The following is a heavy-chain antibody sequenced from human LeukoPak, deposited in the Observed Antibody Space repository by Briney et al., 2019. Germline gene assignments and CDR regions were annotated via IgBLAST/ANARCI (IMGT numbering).Heavy chain of an antibody. J-gene: IGHJ2*01. CDR3: ARRIIGERFLESLYWYFDL. CDR2: IYYSGST. Sequence: PSETLSLTCTVSGGSISSSSYYWGWIRQPPGKGLEWIGSIYYSGSTYYNPSLKSRVTISVDTSKNQFSLKLSSVTAADTAVYYCARRIIGERFLESLYWYFDLWGRGTLVTVSS. CDR1: GGSISSSSYY. D-gene: IGHD3-3*01. V-gene: IGHV4-39*01.